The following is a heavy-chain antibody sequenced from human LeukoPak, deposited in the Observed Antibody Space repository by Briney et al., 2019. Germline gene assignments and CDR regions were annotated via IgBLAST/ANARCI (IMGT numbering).Heavy chain of an antibody. CDR1: GGSISSGGYY. Sequence: PSETLSLTCTVSGGSISSGGYYWSCIRQHPGKGLEWIGYIYYSGSTYYNPSLKSRVTISVDTSKNQFSLKLSSVTAADTAVYYCARTSNYRGYFDLWGRGTLVTVSS. CDR3: ARTSNYRGYFDL. D-gene: IGHD5-24*01. CDR2: IYYSGST. V-gene: IGHV4-31*03. J-gene: IGHJ2*01.